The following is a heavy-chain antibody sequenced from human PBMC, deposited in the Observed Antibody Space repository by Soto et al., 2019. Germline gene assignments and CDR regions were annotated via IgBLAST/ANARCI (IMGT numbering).Heavy chain of an antibody. CDR3: ARDLGGKPFDA. CDR2: IIPIFGTA. V-gene: IGHV1-69*13. J-gene: IGHJ4*02. CDR1: GGTFSSYA. Sequence: GASVKVSCKASGGTFSSYAISWVRQPPGQGLEWMGGIIPIFGTANYAQKFQGRVTITADESTSTAYMELSSLRSEDTAVYYCARDLGGKPFDACGQGPLVTVYS. D-gene: IGHD2-15*01.